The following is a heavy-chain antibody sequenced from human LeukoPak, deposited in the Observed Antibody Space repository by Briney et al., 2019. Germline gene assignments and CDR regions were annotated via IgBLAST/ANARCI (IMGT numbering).Heavy chain of an antibody. CDR1: GFTFSAYA. CDR2: ISTSGGRT. D-gene: IGHD6-13*01. V-gene: IGHV3-23*01. Sequence: GRSLRLSCAASGFTFSAYAVNWVRQAPGKGLEWVSAISTSGGRTYYADSVKGRFTISRDNSKNTLYLQMNGLRGEDTAVYYCAKGRNRDNVAEASDIWGQGTMVTVSS. CDR3: AKGRNRDNVAEASDI. J-gene: IGHJ3*02.